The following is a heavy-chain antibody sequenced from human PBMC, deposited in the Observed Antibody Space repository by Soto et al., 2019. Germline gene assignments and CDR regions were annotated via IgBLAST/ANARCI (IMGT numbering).Heavy chain of an antibody. V-gene: IGHV4-4*02. CDR3: ARDQGQLLYGDYGAFDY. CDR2: IYHSGST. Sequence: PSETLSLTCAVSSGSISSSNWWSWVRQPPGKGLEWIGEIYHSGSTNYNPSLKSRVTISVDKSKNQFSLKLSSVTAADTAVYYCARDQGQLLYGDYGAFDYWGQGTLVTVSS. J-gene: IGHJ4*02. D-gene: IGHD4-17*01. CDR1: SGSISSSNW.